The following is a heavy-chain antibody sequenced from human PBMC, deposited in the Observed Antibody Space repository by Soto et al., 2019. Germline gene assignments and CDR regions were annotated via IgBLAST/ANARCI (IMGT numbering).Heavy chain of an antibody. Sequence: GGSLRLSCAASGFTFSSYAMHWVRQAPGKGLEWVAVISYDGSNKYYAGSVKGRFTISRDNSKNTLYLQMNSLRAEDTAVYYCARDRKRLVSGATPPFDYWGQGTLVTVSS. CDR2: ISYDGSNK. CDR1: GFTFSSYA. CDR3: ARDRKRLVSGATPPFDY. V-gene: IGHV3-30-3*01. D-gene: IGHD1-26*01. J-gene: IGHJ4*02.